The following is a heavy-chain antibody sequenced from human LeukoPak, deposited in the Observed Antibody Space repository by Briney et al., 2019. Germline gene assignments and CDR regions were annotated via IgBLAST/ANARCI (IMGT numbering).Heavy chain of an antibody. J-gene: IGHJ4*02. V-gene: IGHV3-74*01. CDR1: GFTFSSYW. CDR2: INSDGSST. D-gene: IGHD6-19*01. Sequence: PGRSLRLSCAASGFTFSSYWMHWVRQAPGKGLVWVSRINSDGSSTTYADSVKDRFTISRDNAKNTLYLQMNSLRADDTAVYYCAKVTAVASTGALDYWGQGTLVTVSS. CDR3: AKVTAVASTGALDY.